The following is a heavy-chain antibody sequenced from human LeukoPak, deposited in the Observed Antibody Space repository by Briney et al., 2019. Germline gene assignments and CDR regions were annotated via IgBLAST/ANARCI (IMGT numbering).Heavy chain of an antibody. CDR1: GGTFSSYA. D-gene: IGHD1-26*01. V-gene: IGHV1-69*13. CDR3: ARGIVGATTRWFDP. J-gene: IGHJ5*02. CDR2: IIPIFGTA. Sequence: ASVKVSCKASGGTFSSYAISWVRQAPGQGLEWMGGIIPIFGTANYAQKFQGRVTITADESTSTAYMELSSLRSEDTAVYYCARGIVGATTRWFDPWGQGTLVTVSS.